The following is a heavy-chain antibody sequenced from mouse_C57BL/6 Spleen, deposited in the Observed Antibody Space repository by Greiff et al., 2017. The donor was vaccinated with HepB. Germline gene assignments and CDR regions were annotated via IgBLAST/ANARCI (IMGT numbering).Heavy chain of an antibody. CDR2: IHPNSGST. D-gene: IGHD1-1*01. J-gene: IGHJ1*03. CDR1: GYTFTSYW. V-gene: IGHV1-64*01. CDR3: ARYGNYYGSSYVDWYFDV. Sequence: QVQLKQPGAELVKPGASVKLSCKASGYTFTSYWMHWVKQRPGQGLEWIGMIHPNSGSTNYNEKFKSKATLTVDKSSSTAYMQLSSLTSEDSAVYYCARYGNYYGSSYVDWYFDVWGTGTTVTVSS.